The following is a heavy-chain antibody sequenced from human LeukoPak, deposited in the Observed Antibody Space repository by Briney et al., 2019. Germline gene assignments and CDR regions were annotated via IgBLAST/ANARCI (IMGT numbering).Heavy chain of an antibody. D-gene: IGHD2-2*01. J-gene: IGHJ4*02. CDR1: GYTFTSYG. CDR3: ARWGGIVVVPAATPGFDY. CDR2: ISAYNGNT. V-gene: IGHV1-18*01. Sequence: GASVKVSCKASGYTFTSYGISWVRQAPGQGLEWMGWISAYNGNTDYAQKLQGRVTMTTDTSTSTAYMELRSLRSDDTAVNYRARWGGIVVVPAATPGFDYWGQGTLVTVSS.